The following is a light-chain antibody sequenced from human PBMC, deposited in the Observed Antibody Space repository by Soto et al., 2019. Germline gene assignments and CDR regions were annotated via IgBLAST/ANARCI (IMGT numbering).Light chain of an antibody. CDR1: QSLLHSNGYKY. Sequence: DIVMTQSPLSLPVNPGEPASISCRASQSLLHSNGYKYLDWYLQKPGQSPQLLIYLGSNRASGVPDRFSGSGSGTDFTLKISRVEAEDVGVYYCMQALQTPITFGGGTKVEIK. J-gene: IGKJ4*01. V-gene: IGKV2-28*01. CDR2: LGS. CDR3: MQALQTPIT.